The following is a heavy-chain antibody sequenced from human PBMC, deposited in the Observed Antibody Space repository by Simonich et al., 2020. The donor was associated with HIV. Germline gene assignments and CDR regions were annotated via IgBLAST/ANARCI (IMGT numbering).Heavy chain of an antibody. V-gene: IGHV3-7*01. J-gene: IGHJ4*02. Sequence: EVQLVESGGDLVQPGGSLRLSCAASGFTFSSYWMTWVRQAPGKGLEWVANIKYDGSEKFYVDAVKGRFTISRDNAKNSLDLQMNSLRAEDTAVYYCATDLNWSGGWGQGTLVTVSS. CDR3: ATDLNWSGG. CDR2: IKYDGSEK. CDR1: GFTFSSYW. D-gene: IGHD1-1*01.